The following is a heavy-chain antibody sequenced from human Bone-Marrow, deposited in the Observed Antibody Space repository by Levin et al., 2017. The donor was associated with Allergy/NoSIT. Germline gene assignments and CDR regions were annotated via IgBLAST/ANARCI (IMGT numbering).Heavy chain of an antibody. CDR2: LSGSGYST. D-gene: IGHD4-17*01. CDR3: AKDRDAYGEGGLDASDI. J-gene: IGHJ3*02. V-gene: IGHV3-23*01. Sequence: GGSLRLSCAASGFTFSSYAMSWVRQAPGTGLEWVSALSGSGYSTYYADSVKGRFTISRDNSKNTLFLQMNSLRAEDTAVYYCAKDRDAYGEGGLDASDIWGQGTMVTVSS. CDR1: GFTFSSYA.